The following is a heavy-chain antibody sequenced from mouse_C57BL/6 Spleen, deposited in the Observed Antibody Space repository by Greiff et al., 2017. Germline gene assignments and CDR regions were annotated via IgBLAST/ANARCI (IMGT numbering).Heavy chain of an antibody. CDR3: ARHGDYYGSSYPYFDY. J-gene: IGHJ2*01. CDR1: GFTFSSYG. Sequence: DVKLVESGGDLVKPGGSLKLSCAASGFTFSSYGMSWVRQTPDKRLEWVATMSSGGSYTYYPDSVKGRFTISRDNAKNTLYLQMSSLKSEDTAMYYWARHGDYYGSSYPYFDYWGQGTTLTVAS. V-gene: IGHV5-6*02. CDR2: MSSGGSYT. D-gene: IGHD1-1*01.